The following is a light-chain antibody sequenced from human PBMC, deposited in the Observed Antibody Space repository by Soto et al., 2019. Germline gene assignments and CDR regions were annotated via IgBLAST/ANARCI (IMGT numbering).Light chain of an antibody. CDR2: ATS. CDR3: LLTYPGVRV. Sequence: QAVVTQEPSLTVSPGDTVTLTCGSSTGAVTSGHLPSWFQQKPGQAPKTLIYATSNTHSWTPARFSGSLLGGKAALTLSGAQPEDEAEYYCLLTYPGVRVVGTGTKVTVL. J-gene: IGLJ1*01. CDR1: TGAVTSGHL. V-gene: IGLV7-46*01.